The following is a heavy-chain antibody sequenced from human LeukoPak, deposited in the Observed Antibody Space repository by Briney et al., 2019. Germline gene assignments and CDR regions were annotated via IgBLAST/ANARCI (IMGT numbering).Heavy chain of an antibody. CDR2: IKQDGSEK. V-gene: IGHV3-7*01. CDR3: ARDVSSWYERLVY. CDR1: GFTFSSYW. Sequence: GGSLRLSCAASGFTFSSYWMSWVRQAPGKGLEWVANIKQDGSEKYYVDSVKGRFTISRDNAKNSLYLQMNSLRAEDTAVYYCARDVSSWYERLVYWGQGTLVTVSS. J-gene: IGHJ4*02. D-gene: IGHD6-13*01.